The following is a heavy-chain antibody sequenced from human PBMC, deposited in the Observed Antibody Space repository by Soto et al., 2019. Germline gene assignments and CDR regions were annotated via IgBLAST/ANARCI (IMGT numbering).Heavy chain of an antibody. CDR2: INADNGNT. D-gene: IGHD2-2*01. V-gene: IGHV1-3*01. CDR3: ARELVPAAMTYYGMDV. J-gene: IGHJ6*02. Sequence: QVQLVQSGAEVKKPGASVKVSCKASGYTFTSYAMHWVRQAPGQRLEWMGWINADNGNTKYSQKFQGRVTITRDTYASTAYMELSSLRSEDTAVDYCARELVPAAMTYYGMDVWGQGTTVTVSS. CDR1: GYTFTSYA.